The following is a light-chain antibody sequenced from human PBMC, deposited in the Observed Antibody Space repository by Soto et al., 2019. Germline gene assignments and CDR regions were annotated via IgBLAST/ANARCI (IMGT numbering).Light chain of an antibody. CDR2: GAS. Sequence: EIVMTQSPATLSVSPGERVTLSCRASQSVSSNYLAWYQQKPGQPPRLLIYGASSRATGIPDRFSGSGSGTDFTLTISSLEPEDFAVYYCQQRGDWPWTFGQGTKVDIK. V-gene: IGKV3D-20*02. J-gene: IGKJ1*01. CDR1: QSVSSNY. CDR3: QQRGDWPWT.